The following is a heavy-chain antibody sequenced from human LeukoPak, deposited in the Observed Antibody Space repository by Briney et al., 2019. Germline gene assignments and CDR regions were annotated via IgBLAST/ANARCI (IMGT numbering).Heavy chain of an antibody. CDR2: VWSDGTTK. D-gene: IGHD3-22*01. V-gene: IGHV3-33*01. CDR3: ARGPHTGVNYYDSSGYYY. Sequence: GRSLRLSCAASGFTFSNYGMHWVRQAPGKGLEWVAVVWSDGTTKNYADSVKGRFTISRDNSKNTLYMQMNSLRAADTAVYYCARGPHTGVNYYDSSGYYYWGQGTLVTVSS. J-gene: IGHJ4*02. CDR1: GFTFSNYG.